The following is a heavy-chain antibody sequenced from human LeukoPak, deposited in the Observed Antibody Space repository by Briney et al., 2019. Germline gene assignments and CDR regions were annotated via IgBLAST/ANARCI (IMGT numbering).Heavy chain of an antibody. CDR3: ARGPSRDSRGGDY. Sequence: GASVKVSCKASGYTFTGYYMHWVRQAPGQGLEWMGWINPNSGGTNYAQKFQGRVTMTRDTSISTAYMELSSLRSEDTAVYYCARGPSRDSRGGDYWGQGTLVTVSS. J-gene: IGHJ4*02. D-gene: IGHD6-13*01. CDR2: INPNSGGT. V-gene: IGHV1-2*02. CDR1: GYTFTGYY.